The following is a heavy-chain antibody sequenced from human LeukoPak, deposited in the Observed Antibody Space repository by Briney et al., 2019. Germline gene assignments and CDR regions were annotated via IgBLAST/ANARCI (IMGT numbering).Heavy chain of an antibody. CDR2: INHSGST. Sequence: PSETLSLTCAVYGGSFSGYYWSWIRQPPGKGLEWIGEINHSGSTNYNPSLKSRVTISVDTSKNQFSLKLSSVTAADTAVYYCARLYLPNEVAATLVAYYNWFDPWGQGTLVTVSS. D-gene: IGHD2-15*01. CDR3: ARLYLPNEVAATLVAYYNWFDP. V-gene: IGHV4-34*01. J-gene: IGHJ5*02. CDR1: GGSFSGYY.